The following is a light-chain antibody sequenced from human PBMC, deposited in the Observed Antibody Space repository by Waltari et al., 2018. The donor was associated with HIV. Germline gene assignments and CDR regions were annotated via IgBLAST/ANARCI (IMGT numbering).Light chain of an antibody. J-gene: IGKJ1*01. V-gene: IGKV4-1*01. CDR3: QQNHSIPWT. CDR1: HGVFSFPQTTLF. Sequence: IILTHSPDSLSVSLGDRATIHCQSRHGVFSFPQTTLFLAWYQQKPGQPPKLLIYGASTRESGVPARFSGSGSGTDFSLTISSLQAEDVAIYYCQQNHSIPWTFGQGTKVEIK. CDR2: GAS.